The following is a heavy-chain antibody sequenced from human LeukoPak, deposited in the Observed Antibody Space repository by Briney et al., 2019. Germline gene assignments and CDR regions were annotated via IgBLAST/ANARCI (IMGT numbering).Heavy chain of an antibody. Sequence: GGSLRLSCAASGFTFSSYSMNWVRQAPGKGLEWVSSISSSSSYIYYADSVKGRFTISRDNAKNSLYLQMNSLRAEDTAVYYCARGYAILTGYDYWGQGTLVTVSS. CDR1: GFTFSSYS. D-gene: IGHD3-9*01. CDR3: ARGYAILTGYDY. V-gene: IGHV3-21*01. J-gene: IGHJ4*02. CDR2: ISSSSSYI.